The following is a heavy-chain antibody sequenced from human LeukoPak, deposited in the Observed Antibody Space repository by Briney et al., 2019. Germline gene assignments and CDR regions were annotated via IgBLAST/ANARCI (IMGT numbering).Heavy chain of an antibody. Sequence: PGGSLRLSCAASGFTFSRHWMHWVRQAPGKGLVWVSRINSDGSSTSYADSAKGRLTISRDNAKNTLYMQMNSLRAEDTAVYYCASDTVDTALGIDYWGQGTLVTVSS. D-gene: IGHD5-18*01. CDR1: GFTFSRHW. CDR3: ASDTVDTALGIDY. V-gene: IGHV3-74*01. J-gene: IGHJ4*02. CDR2: INSDGSST.